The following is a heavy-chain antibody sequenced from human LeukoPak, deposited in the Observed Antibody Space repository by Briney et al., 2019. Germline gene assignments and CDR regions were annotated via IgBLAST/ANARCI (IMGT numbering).Heavy chain of an antibody. CDR1: GYTLTELS. CDR3: ARDLYVWNYDY. J-gene: IGHJ4*02. V-gene: IGHV1-46*01. CDR2: INPSGGST. Sequence: ASVKVSCKVSGYTLTELSMHWVRQAPGQGLEWMGIINPSGGSTSYAQKFQGRVTMTRDTSTSTVYMELSSLRSEDTAVYYCARDLYVWNYDYWGQGTLVTVSS. D-gene: IGHD1-7*01.